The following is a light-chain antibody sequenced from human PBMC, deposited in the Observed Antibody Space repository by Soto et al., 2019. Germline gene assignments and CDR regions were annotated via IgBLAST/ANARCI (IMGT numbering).Light chain of an antibody. CDR3: QKYNNAPRT. CDR2: AAS. CDR1: QGISNN. J-gene: IGKJ1*01. V-gene: IGKV1-27*01. Sequence: DIQMTQSPSSLSASVGDRVTLTCRASQGISNNLAWYQQRPGKIPKLLIFAASNLQSGVPSRFSGSGSGTDFTLTISSLQPEDAAAYHCQKYNNAPRTFGRGTRWIS.